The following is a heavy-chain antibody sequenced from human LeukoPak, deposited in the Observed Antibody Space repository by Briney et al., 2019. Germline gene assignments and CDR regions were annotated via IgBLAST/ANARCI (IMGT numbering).Heavy chain of an antibody. J-gene: IGHJ3*02. CDR1: GFTFSSYA. D-gene: IGHD3-3*01. V-gene: IGHV3-30*04. Sequence: PGGSLRLSCAASGFTFSSYAMHWVRQAPGKGLEWVAVISYDGSNKYYADSVKGRFTISGDNSKNTLYLQMNSLRAEDTAVYYCARGRTIFDAFDIWGQGTMVTVSS. CDR3: ARGRTIFDAFDI. CDR2: ISYDGSNK.